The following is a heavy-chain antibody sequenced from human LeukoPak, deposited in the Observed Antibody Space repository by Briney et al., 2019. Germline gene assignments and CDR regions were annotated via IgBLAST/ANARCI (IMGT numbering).Heavy chain of an antibody. V-gene: IGHV3-48*01. CDR3: ARGSSSWPFDY. J-gene: IGHJ4*02. CDR1: GFTFSSYS. CDR2: VSSSSSTI. Sequence: GGSLRLSCAASGFTFSSYSMNWVRQAPGKGLEWVSYVSSSSSTIYYADSVKGRFTISRDNAKNSLYLQMNSLRAEDTAVYYCARGSSSWPFDYWGQGTLVTVSS. D-gene: IGHD6-13*01.